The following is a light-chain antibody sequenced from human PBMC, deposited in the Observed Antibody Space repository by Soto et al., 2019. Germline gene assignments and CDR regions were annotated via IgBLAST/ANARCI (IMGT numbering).Light chain of an antibody. V-gene: IGKV3-20*01. Sequence: EIVLTQSPGTLSLSPGERATLSCRASQSLSKNYLAWYQHKPGQAPRLLIHDASNRATGIPDRFGGSGSGTDFTLTISSLEPEDSAVYYCQQCVTAPLTFGPGTKVEI. J-gene: IGKJ1*01. CDR2: DAS. CDR3: QQCVTAPLT. CDR1: QSLSKNY.